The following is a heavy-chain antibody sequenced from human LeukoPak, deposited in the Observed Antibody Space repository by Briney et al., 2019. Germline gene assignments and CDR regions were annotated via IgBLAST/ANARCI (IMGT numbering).Heavy chain of an antibody. D-gene: IGHD6-19*01. CDR2: MNPNSGNT. CDR1: GYTFTSYD. Sequence: ASVKVSCTASGYTFTSYDINWLRQATGQGLEWMGWMNPNSGNTGYAQKFQGRVTMTRNTFISPAYMEVSSLRSQDTAVYYCARGYRGSGWFFETGDFFYYWGQGTRVTVSS. J-gene: IGHJ4*02. V-gene: IGHV1-8*01. CDR3: ARGYRGSGWFFETGDFFYY.